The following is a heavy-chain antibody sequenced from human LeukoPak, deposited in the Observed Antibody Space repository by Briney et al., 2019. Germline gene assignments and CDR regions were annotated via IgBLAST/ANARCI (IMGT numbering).Heavy chain of an antibody. D-gene: IGHD1-26*01. CDR2: IRYDGSNK. Sequence: GGSLRLSCAASGFTFSSYGMHWVRQAPGKGLEWVAFIRYDGSNKYYADSVKGRFTISRDNSKNTLYLQMNSLRAEDTAVYYCAKDGQWELLDAFEIWGQGTMVTVSS. V-gene: IGHV3-30*02. J-gene: IGHJ3*02. CDR3: AKDGQWELLDAFEI. CDR1: GFTFSSYG.